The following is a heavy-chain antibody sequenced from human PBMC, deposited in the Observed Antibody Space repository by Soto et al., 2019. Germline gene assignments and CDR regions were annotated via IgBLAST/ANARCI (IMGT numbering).Heavy chain of an antibody. CDR1: GGSNSRYY. CDR3: ARGFPSGELYRYYFDY. J-gene: IGHJ4*02. CDR2: IYHTGST. Sequence: PXXTLSLACTVSGGSNSRYYWCWIPLSSGKGLECIGNIYHTGSTNYTPSLKSRVTISVDTSKNQFSLKLSSVTAAHTALYYCARGFPSGELYRYYFDYWGQGTLVTVSS. V-gene: IGHV4-59*01. D-gene: IGHD3-10*01.